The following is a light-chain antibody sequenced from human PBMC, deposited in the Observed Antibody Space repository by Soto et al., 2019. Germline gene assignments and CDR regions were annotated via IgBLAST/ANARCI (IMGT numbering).Light chain of an antibody. CDR2: EVS. Sequence: QSALTQPPSASGSPGQSVTISCTGTSSDVGGYNYVSWYQQHPGKAPKPMIYEVSKRPSGVPDHFSGSKSGNTASLTVSGLQAEDEADYYCSSYAGSNNVVFGGGTKVTVL. CDR1: SSDVGGYNY. J-gene: IGLJ3*02. CDR3: SSYAGSNNVV. V-gene: IGLV2-8*01.